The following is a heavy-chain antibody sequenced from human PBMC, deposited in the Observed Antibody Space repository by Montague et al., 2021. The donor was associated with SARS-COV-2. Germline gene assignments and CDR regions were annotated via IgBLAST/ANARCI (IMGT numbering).Heavy chain of an antibody. J-gene: IGHJ4*02. CDR1: GFTFRDYY. V-gene: IGHV3-11*01. CDR2: ISSSGTTL. Sequence: SLRLSCPASGFTFRDYYMNWIRQAPGEGLEWVSSISSSGTTLYYASSVKGRFTISRDNAKNSLYLQMNSLRAEDTAVYYCARDLAVDYWGQGTLVTVSS. CDR3: ARDLAVDY.